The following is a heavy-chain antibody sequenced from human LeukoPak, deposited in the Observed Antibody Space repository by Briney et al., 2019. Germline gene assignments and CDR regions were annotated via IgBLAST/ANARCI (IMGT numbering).Heavy chain of an antibody. CDR2: INPNSGGT. CDR3: AREHDILTGYGMDV. V-gene: IGHV1-2*04. D-gene: IGHD3-9*01. J-gene: IGHJ6*02. CDR1: GYTFTGYY. Sequence: GASVKVSCKASGYTFTGYYMHWVRQAPGQGLEWMGWINPNSGGTNYAQKFQGWVTMTRDTSISTAYMELSRLRSDDTAVYYCAREHDILTGYGMDVWGQGTTVTVSS.